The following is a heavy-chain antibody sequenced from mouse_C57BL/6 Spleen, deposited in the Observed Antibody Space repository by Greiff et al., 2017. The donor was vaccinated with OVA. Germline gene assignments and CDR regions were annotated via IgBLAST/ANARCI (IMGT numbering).Heavy chain of an antibody. CDR1: GFNIKDYY. Sequence: VQLKESGAELVKPGASVKLSCTASGFNIKDYYMHWVKQRTEQGLEWIGRIDPEDGETKYAPKFQGKATITADTSSNTAYMQLSSLTSEDSAVYFCARNGGEGYYFDYWGQGTTLTVSS. J-gene: IGHJ2*01. CDR3: ARNGGEGYYFDY. CDR2: IDPEDGET. V-gene: IGHV14-2*01.